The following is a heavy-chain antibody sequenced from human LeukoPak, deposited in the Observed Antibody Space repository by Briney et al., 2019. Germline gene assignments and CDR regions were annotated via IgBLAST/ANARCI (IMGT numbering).Heavy chain of an antibody. Sequence: TPSETLSLTCTVSGGSISSYYWSWIRQPPGKGLEWIGYIYYSGSTNYNPSLKSRVTISVDTSKNQFSLKLSSVTAADTAVYYCASNPPFDYWGQGTLVTVS. CDR3: ASNPPFDY. CDR1: GGSISSYY. D-gene: IGHD1-14*01. V-gene: IGHV4-59*01. J-gene: IGHJ4*02. CDR2: IYYSGST.